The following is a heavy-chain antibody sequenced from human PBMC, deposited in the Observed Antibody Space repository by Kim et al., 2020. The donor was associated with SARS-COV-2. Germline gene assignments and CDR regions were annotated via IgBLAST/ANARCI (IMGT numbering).Heavy chain of an antibody. J-gene: IGHJ4*01. Sequence: GGSLRLSCAASGFTFSSYAMSWVRQAPGTGLEWVSAISASGGSTYSTDSVKGRFAISRDNSKNTLYLQMSSLTAEDTAVYYCAKNPITCGASCYTYFDY. CDR1: GFTFSSYA. CDR3: AKNPITCGASCYTYFDY. V-gene: IGHV3-23*01. D-gene: IGHD2-2*02. CDR2: ISASGGST.